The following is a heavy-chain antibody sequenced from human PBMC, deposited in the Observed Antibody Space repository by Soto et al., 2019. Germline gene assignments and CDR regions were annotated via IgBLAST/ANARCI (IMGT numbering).Heavy chain of an antibody. Sequence: SETLSLTCTVSGGSISSGDYYWIWIRQPPGKGLEWIGYIYYSGSTYYNPSLKSRVTISVDTSKNQFSLKLSSVTAADTAVYYCARAPQYYYDSSGYYDYWGQGTLVTVSS. V-gene: IGHV4-30-4*01. J-gene: IGHJ4*02. CDR2: IYYSGST. CDR3: ARAPQYYYDSSGYYDY. D-gene: IGHD3-22*01. CDR1: GGSISSGDYY.